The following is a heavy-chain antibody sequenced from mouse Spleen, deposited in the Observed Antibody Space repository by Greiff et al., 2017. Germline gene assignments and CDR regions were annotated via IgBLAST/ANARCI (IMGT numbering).Heavy chain of an antibody. Sequence: VQLQQSGAELARPGASVKLSCKASGYTFTSYGISWVKQRTGQGLEWIGEIYPRSGNTYYNEKFKGKATLTADKSSSTAYMELRSLTSEDSAVYFCARLANWFAYWGQGTLVTVSA. V-gene: IGHV1-81*01. CDR2: IYPRSGNT. CDR3: ARLANWFAY. CDR1: GYTFTSYG. J-gene: IGHJ3*01. D-gene: IGHD1-2*01.